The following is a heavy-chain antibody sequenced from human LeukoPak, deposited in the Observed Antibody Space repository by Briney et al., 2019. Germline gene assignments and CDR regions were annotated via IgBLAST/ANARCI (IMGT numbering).Heavy chain of an antibody. D-gene: IGHD3-10*01. CDR3: ARGYMGITSYFDY. CDR1: GYTFTNYG. Sequence: ASVKISCKTSGYTFTNYGVTWVRQDPGQGLEWLGWISGFNGNTNYAQKVQGRVAVTTDTSTSAAYMELKSLTSDDTAVYYCARGYMGITSYFDYWGQGTLVTASS. J-gene: IGHJ4*02. CDR2: ISGFNGNT. V-gene: IGHV1-18*04.